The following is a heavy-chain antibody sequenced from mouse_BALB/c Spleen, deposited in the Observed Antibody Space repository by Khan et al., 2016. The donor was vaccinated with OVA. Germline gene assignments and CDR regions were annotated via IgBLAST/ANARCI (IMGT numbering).Heavy chain of an antibody. J-gene: IGHJ4*01. V-gene: IGHV1-7*01. D-gene: IGHD6-1*01. CDR1: GYTFTSYW. CDR3: AASSLFYYSMDY. CDR2: INPSTGYT. Sequence: QVQLKQSGAELAKPGASVKMSCKASGYTFTSYWMHWVKQRPGQGLEWIGYINPSTGYTEYNQKFKDKATLTTDKSSSTAYMQLSSLTSEDSAVYYCAASSLFYYSMDYWGQGTSVTVSS.